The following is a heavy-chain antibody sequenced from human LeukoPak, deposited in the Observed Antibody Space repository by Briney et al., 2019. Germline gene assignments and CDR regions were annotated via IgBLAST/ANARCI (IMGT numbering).Heavy chain of an antibody. CDR1: GGTFSSYA. V-gene: IGHV1-8*02. D-gene: IGHD3-16*01. CDR3: ARSYPSTFGGVMWDY. J-gene: IGHJ4*02. CDR2: MNPNSGNT. Sequence: ASVKVSCKASGGTFSSYAISWVRQATGQGLEWMGWMNPNSGNTGYAQKFQGRVTMTRNTSISTAYMELSSLRSEDTAVYYCARSYPSTFGGVMWDYWGQGTLVTVSS.